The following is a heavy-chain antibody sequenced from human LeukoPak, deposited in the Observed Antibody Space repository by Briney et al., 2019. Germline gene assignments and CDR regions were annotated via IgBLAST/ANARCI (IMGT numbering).Heavy chain of an antibody. V-gene: IGHV4-59*01. CDR1: GGSISSYY. Sequence: SETLSLTCTVSGGSISSYYWSWIRQPPGKGLEWIGYIYYSGSTNYNPSLKGRVTMSVDTSKNQFSLKLSSVTAADTAVYYCARGTVTTTYFDYWGQGTLVTVSS. J-gene: IGHJ4*02. CDR2: IYYSGST. D-gene: IGHD4-17*01. CDR3: ARGTVTTTYFDY.